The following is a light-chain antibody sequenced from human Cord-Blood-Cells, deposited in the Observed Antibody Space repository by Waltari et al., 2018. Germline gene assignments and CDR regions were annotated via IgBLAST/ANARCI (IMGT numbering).Light chain of an antibody. V-gene: IGLV1-40*01. CDR2: GNS. Sequence: QSVLTQPPSVSGAPGQRVTISCTGSSSNIGAGYDVHWYQQLPGIAPKRLIYGNSNRPSGVPDRFSGSKSGTSASLAITGLQAEDEADYYCQSYDSSLSGWVFGGGTKLTVL. CDR1: SSNIGAGYD. J-gene: IGLJ3*02. CDR3: QSYDSSLSGWV.